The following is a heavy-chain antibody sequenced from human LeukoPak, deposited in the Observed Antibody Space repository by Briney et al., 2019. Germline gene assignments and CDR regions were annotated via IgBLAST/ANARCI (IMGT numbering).Heavy chain of an antibody. V-gene: IGHV3-30*04. CDR2: ISYDGSNK. CDR1: GFTFSSYA. CDR3: ARDRSGITMVRGVTNWFDP. J-gene: IGHJ5*02. D-gene: IGHD3-10*01. Sequence: GRSLRLSCAASGFTFSSYAMHWVRQAPGKGLEWVAVISYDGSNKYYADSVKGRFTISRDNSKNTLYLQMNSLRAEDTAVYYCARDRSGITMVRGVTNWFDPLGQGTLVTVSS.